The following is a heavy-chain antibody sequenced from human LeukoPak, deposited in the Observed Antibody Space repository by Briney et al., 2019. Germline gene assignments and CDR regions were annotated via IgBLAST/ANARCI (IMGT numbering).Heavy chain of an antibody. V-gene: IGHV4-59*08. D-gene: IGHD3-10*01. CDR1: GGSINNYY. CDR3: ASRSAVTVSGFDY. J-gene: IGHJ4*02. Sequence: LETLSLTCTVSGGSINNYYWNWIRQPPGKGLEWIGYIHFSGSSRYNPSLKSRVTMSLDTSKNELSLNLSSATAADTAVYYCASRSAVTVSGFDYWGQGTLVTVSS. CDR2: IHFSGSS.